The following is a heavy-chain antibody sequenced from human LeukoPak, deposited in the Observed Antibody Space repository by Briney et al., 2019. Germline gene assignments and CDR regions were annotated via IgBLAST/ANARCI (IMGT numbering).Heavy chain of an antibody. CDR2: IKQDGSEK. CDR3: ARHRSGGSQDDAFDI. D-gene: IGHD2-15*01. J-gene: IGHJ3*02. V-gene: IGHV3-7*01. CDR1: GFTFSSYA. Sequence: GRSLRLSCAASGFTFSSYAMHWVRQAPGKGLEWVADIKQDGSEKYYVDSVKGRFTISRQNAKNSLFLQMNSLRAEDTAVYYCARHRSGGSQDDAFDIWGQGTMVTVSS.